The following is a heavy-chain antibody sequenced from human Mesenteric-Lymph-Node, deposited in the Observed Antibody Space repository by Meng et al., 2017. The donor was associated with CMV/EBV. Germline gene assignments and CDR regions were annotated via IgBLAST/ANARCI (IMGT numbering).Heavy chain of an antibody. Sequence: SETLSLTCTVSGVSISSTGYYWTWIRQHPGKGLEWIGYMYYSGSTYYNPSLKSRVIISLDMSKNQFSLNLSSVIAADTAVYYCARGVAAAGTLDCYAMDVWGQGTTVTVSS. V-gene: IGHV4-31*03. CDR1: GVSISSTGYY. CDR2: MYYSGST. CDR3: ARGVAAAGTLDCYAMDV. D-gene: IGHD6-13*01. J-gene: IGHJ6*02.